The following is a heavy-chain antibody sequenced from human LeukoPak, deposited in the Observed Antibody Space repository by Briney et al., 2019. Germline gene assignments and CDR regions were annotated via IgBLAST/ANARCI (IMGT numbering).Heavy chain of an antibody. CDR1: GGSISSYY. CDR3: ARVEYASGSGYPFDI. V-gene: IGHV4-59*01. CDR2: IYYSGSS. D-gene: IGHD6-19*01. Sequence: SETLSLTCTVSGGSISSYYWSWIRQPPGKGLEWIGYIYYSGSSNYNPSHKSRVTMSLDTSKNQFSLKLSSVTAADTAVYYCARVEYASGSGYPFDIWGQGTLVTVSS. J-gene: IGHJ3*02.